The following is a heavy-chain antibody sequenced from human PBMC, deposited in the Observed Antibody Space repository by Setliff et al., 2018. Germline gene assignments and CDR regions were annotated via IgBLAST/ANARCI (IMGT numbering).Heavy chain of an antibody. J-gene: IGHJ5*02. V-gene: IGHV1-3*01. D-gene: IGHD3-3*01. CDR2: INVGNGNT. Sequence: VRQAPGQRLEWVGWINVGNGNTKYSQKLQGRVTMTRVTSASTAYMELSGLRSEDTAVYYCAKDFRRISIYGVDENEKGFDPWGQGTLVTVSS. CDR3: AKDFRRISIYGVDENEKGFDP.